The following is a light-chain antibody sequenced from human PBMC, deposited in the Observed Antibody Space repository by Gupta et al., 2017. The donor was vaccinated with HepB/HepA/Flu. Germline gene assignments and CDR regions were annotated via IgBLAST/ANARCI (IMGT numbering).Light chain of an antibody. V-gene: IGLV1-44*01. Sequence: HSVLTQSTSISGPPGQRVTISCSGSSSNVGRNNVNWYQQLPGTAPKLLIYYNDERPSGVPDRSSGSKSGTSASLAISGLQSEDEADYYCAAWDTSLNAVVFGGGTKLTVL. CDR1: SSNVGRNN. CDR3: AAWDTSLNAVV. CDR2: YND. J-gene: IGLJ2*01.